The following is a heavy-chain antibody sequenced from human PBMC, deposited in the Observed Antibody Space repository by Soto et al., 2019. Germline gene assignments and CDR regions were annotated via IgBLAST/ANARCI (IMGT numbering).Heavy chain of an antibody. CDR3: ARYELVEFFLGSF. CDR2: IIPIFGTP. J-gene: IGHJ4*02. V-gene: IGHV1-69*13. Sequence: SVKVSCKASGGTFSSYAISWVRQAPGQGLEWMGGIIPIFGTPYYAQKFEDRVTITADESTSTAYMELSSLRSEDTAVYYCARYELVEFFLGSFWGQGTLVTVSS. D-gene: IGHD1-26*01. CDR1: GGTFSSYA.